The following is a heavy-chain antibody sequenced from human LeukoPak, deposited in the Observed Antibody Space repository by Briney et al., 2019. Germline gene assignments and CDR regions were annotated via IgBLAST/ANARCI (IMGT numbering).Heavy chain of an antibody. J-gene: IGHJ4*02. CDR2: ISAYNGNT. V-gene: IGHV1-18*01. D-gene: IGHD2-15*01. CDR1: GYTFTSYG. CDR3: GRDARRYCSGGSCYLVY. Sequence: GASVKVSCKASGYTFTSYGISWVRQAPGQGLEWMGWISAYNGNTNYAQKLQGRVTMTTDTSTSTAYMELRSLRSDDTAVYDCGRDARRYCSGGSCYLVYWGQGTLVTVSS.